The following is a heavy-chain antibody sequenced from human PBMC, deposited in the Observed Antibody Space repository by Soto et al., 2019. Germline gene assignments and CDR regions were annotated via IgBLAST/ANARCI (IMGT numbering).Heavy chain of an antibody. CDR3: ARDKDRPQLGGNYYYIMDV. CDR2: IMPIFGTP. CDR1: GGTFSSYA. D-gene: IGHD3-10*01. Sequence: QVQLVQSGSEVKKPGSSVKVSCKASGGTFSSYAISWVRQVPGQGLEWMGGIMPIFGTPDYAQKFQGRVTITADESTSIAYMELSSLRSEDTGVYYCARDKDRPQLGGNYYYIMDVWGQETTVTVSS. J-gene: IGHJ6*02. V-gene: IGHV1-69*12.